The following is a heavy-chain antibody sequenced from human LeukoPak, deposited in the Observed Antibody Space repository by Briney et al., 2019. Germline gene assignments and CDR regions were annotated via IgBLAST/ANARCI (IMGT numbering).Heavy chain of an antibody. CDR2: NNSAGDST. Sequence: GGSLRLSCAASGFTFSDNWMYWVRQAPGRGLVWVSCNNSAGDSTRSADSVKGRFTISRDNAKNTLYLQMNSLRAEDTAVYYCARYNRSGLGYDHWGQGTLVTVSS. D-gene: IGHD3-22*01. CDR3: ARYNRSGLGYDH. V-gene: IGHV3-74*01. J-gene: IGHJ4*02. CDR1: GFTFSDNW.